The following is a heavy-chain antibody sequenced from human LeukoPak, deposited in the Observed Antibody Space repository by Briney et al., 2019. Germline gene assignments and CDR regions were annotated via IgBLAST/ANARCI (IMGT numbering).Heavy chain of an antibody. J-gene: IGHJ4*02. D-gene: IGHD1-1*01. CDR1: GFTSSSYG. CDR3: ARDPRTVRI. Sequence: GGSLRLSCAASGFTSSSYGMHWVRQAPGKGLEWVAFIRYDGSNKYYADSVKGRFTISRGNAKNSLYLQMNSLRVEDTAVYYCARDPRTVRIWGQGTLVTVSS. V-gene: IGHV3-30*02. CDR2: IRYDGSNK.